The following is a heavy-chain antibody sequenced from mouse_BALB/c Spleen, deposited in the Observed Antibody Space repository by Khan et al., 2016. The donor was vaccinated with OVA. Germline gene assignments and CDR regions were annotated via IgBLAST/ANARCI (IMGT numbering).Heavy chain of an antibody. CDR2: INPSNGYT. CDR1: GYTFTSYT. V-gene: IGHV1-4*01. D-gene: IGHD2-14*01. J-gene: IGHJ3*01. CDR3: VRDGAYHRNDGWFAY. Sequence: QVQLQQSGAELARHGASVKMSCKASGYTFTSYTIHWIKLRPGQGLEWIGYINPSNGYTNYNQKFKDKATLTADKSSTTAYMELSSLTSDESALYNCVRDGAYHRNDGWFAYWGQGTLVTVSA.